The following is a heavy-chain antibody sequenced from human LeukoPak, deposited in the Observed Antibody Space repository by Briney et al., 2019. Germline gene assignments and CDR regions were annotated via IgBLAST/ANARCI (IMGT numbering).Heavy chain of an antibody. V-gene: IGHV3-48*04. CDR1: GFTFSNHS. CDR2: ISSSSNTI. CDR3: GSLVVVPVVTGGSFEP. D-gene: IGHD2-2*01. Sequence: PGWSLRLSCAASGFTFSNHSINWVRQAPGKGLEGVSYISSSSNTIYYADSVKGRFTISRDNAKNSLSLQMNSLRAEDTVVYYCGSLVVVPVVTGGSFEPWGQGTLVSVSS. J-gene: IGHJ5*02.